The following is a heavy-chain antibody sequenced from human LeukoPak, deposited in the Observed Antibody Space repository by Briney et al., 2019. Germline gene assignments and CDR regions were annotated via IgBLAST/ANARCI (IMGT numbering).Heavy chain of an antibody. V-gene: IGHV4-34*01. D-gene: IGHD3-10*01. J-gene: IGHJ5*02. CDR3: ARGVLLWFGGRRNWFDP. CDR2: INHSGST. CDR1: GGSFSGYY. Sequence: PSETLSLTCAVYGGSFSGYYWSWIRQPPGKGLEWIGEINHSGSTNYNPSLKSRVTISVDTSKNQFSLKLSSVTAADTAVYYCARGVLLWFGGRRNWFDPWGQGTLVTVSS.